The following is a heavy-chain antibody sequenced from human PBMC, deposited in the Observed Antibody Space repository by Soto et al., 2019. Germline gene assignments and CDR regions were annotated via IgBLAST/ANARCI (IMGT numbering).Heavy chain of an antibody. J-gene: IGHJ3*02. Sequence: GASLKVSCKVSGYTLTELSMHWVRQAPGKGLEWMGGFDPEDGETIYAQKFQGRVTMTEDTSTDTAYMELSSLRSEDTAVYYCATVHGVPDAFDIWGQGTMVTVSS. CDR1: GYTLTELS. CDR2: FDPEDGET. CDR3: ATVHGVPDAFDI. D-gene: IGHD3-16*01. V-gene: IGHV1-24*01.